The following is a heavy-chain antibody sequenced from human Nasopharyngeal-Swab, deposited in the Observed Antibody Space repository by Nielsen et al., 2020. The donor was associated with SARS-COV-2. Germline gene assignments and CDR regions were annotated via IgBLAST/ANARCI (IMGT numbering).Heavy chain of an antibody. CDR1: GGSISSSSYY. J-gene: IGHJ4*02. V-gene: IGHV4-39*01. Sequence: GSLRLSCTVSGGSISSSSYYWGWIRQPPGKGLEWIGSIYYSGSTYYNPSLKSRVTISVDTSKNQFSLKLSSVTAADTAVYYCARHLWGVKYCSGGSCYLHPFDYWGQGTLVTVSS. CDR3: ARHLWGVKYCSGGSCYLHPFDY. CDR2: IYYSGST. D-gene: IGHD2-15*01.